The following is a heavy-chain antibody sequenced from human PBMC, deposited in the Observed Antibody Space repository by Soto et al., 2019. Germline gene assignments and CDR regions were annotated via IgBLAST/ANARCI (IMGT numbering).Heavy chain of an antibody. CDR3: ASPKIAFYNWFDP. Sequence: SETLSLTCTVPGGSMSRYYWIWIRQAPGKGLEWIGYIYYSGYAKYDPSLKSRVTMSVDTSKNQFSLKLSSVTAADTAVYYCASPKIAFYNWFDPWGQGTLVTVSS. CDR2: IYYSGYA. CDR1: GGSMSRYY. D-gene: IGHD3-3*02. V-gene: IGHV4-59*08. J-gene: IGHJ5*02.